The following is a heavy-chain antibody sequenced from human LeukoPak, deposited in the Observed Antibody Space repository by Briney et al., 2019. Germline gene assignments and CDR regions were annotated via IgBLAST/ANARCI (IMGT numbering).Heavy chain of an antibody. CDR1: GGSISNYY. D-gene: IGHD2-21*02. J-gene: IGHJ4*02. CDR2: IYYSGRT. Sequence: SETLSLTCTVSGGSISNYYRSWIRQPPGKGLEWIGYIYYSGRTTYNPSPMRRVTTSLDTSTNQYSLKLSSVTAADTAVYYCARTYCGGDFYYRYWGQGTLVTVSS. CDR3: ARTYCGGDFYYRY. V-gene: IGHV4-59*01.